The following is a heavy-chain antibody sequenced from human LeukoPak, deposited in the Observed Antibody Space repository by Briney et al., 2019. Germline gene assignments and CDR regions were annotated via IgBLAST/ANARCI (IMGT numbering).Heavy chain of an antibody. CDR3: AKGTVGATNVGDYFDY. Sequence: GGSLRLSCAASGFTFSSSAMSWVRQVPGKGLEWVSGISASGGSTSYADSVRGRFTISRDNSKNTLYVQMNSLRDEDTAVYYCAKGTVGATNVGDYFDYWGQGTLVTVSS. CDR1: GFTFSSSA. V-gene: IGHV3-23*01. J-gene: IGHJ4*02. CDR2: ISASGGST. D-gene: IGHD1-26*01.